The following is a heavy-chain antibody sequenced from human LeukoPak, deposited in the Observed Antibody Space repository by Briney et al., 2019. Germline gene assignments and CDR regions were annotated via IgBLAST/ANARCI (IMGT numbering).Heavy chain of an antibody. J-gene: IGHJ4*02. CDR3: AREPPVYDILTGTFDY. CDR1: GFTFSSYE. CDR2: ISSSGSTI. Sequence: PGGSPRLSCAASGFTFSSYEMNWVRQAPGKGLEWVSYISSSGSTIYYADSVKGRFTISRDNAKNSLYLQMNSLRAEDTAVYYCAREPPVYDILTGTFDYWGQGTLVTVSS. D-gene: IGHD3-9*01. V-gene: IGHV3-48*03.